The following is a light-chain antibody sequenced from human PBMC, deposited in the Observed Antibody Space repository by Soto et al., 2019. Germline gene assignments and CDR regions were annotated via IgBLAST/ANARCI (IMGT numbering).Light chain of an antibody. CDR1: TSDVGSYDL. V-gene: IGLV2-23*02. J-gene: IGLJ1*01. Sequence: QSALTQPASVSGSPGQSITISCTGTTSDVGSYDLVSWYQQHPGKAPKIMIYEVSKRPSGDSNRFSGSKSGNTASLTTSGLQAEDEADYYCCSYAGGRSPYVFGTGTKLTVL. CDR3: CSYAGGRSPYV. CDR2: EVS.